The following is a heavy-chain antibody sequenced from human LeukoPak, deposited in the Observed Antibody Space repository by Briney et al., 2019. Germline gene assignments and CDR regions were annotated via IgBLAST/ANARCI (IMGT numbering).Heavy chain of an antibody. CDR3: ARRFYGDLDY. J-gene: IGHJ4*02. CDR2: IRYDGSNK. D-gene: IGHD4-17*01. CDR1: GFTFSSYG. Sequence: GGSLRLSCAASGFTFSSYGMHWVRQAPCKGLEWVAFIRYDGSNKYYADSVKGRFTISRDNSKNTLYLQMNSLRAEDTAVYYCARRFYGDLDYWGQGTLVTVSS. V-gene: IGHV3-30*02.